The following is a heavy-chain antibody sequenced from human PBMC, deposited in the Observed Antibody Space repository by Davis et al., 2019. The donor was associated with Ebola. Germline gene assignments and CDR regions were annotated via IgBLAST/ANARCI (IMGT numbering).Heavy chain of an antibody. CDR1: GYTFKNYA. CDR2: ISAYNGNT. CDR3: ARSTYDILIDFDF. V-gene: IGHV1-18*01. D-gene: IGHD3-9*01. Sequence: ASVKVSCKASGYTFKNYAISWVRQAPGQGLEWMGWISAYNGNTNYAQILQGRVTMTTDTSTGTAYMELRSLRSDDTAVYFCARSTYDILIDFDFWGQGTLVTVSS. J-gene: IGHJ4*02.